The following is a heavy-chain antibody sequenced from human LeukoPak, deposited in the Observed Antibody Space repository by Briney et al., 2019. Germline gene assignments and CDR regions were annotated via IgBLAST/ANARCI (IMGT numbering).Heavy chain of an antibody. CDR3: ARGGVRYSSGWSDY. CDR2: INCNGGST. D-gene: IGHD6-19*01. J-gene: IGHJ4*02. CDR1: GFTFDDYG. Sequence: GGSLRLSCAASGFTFDDYGMSCVRQAPGKGLEWVSGINCNGGSTGYADSVKGRFTISRDNAKNSLYLHMNSLRAEDTALYHCARGGVRYSSGWSDYWGQGTLVTVSS. V-gene: IGHV3-20*01.